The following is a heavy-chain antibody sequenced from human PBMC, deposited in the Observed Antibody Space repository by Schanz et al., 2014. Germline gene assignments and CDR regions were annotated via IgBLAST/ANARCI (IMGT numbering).Heavy chain of an antibody. D-gene: IGHD3-16*02. CDR3: TEGKSQISFAGLIDV. CDR1: GFTFDKYA. CDR2: ISWNSGTI. V-gene: IGHV3-9*01. Sequence: EVQLVESGGGLVQPGKSLRLSCAASGFTFDKYAMHWVRQAPGKGLEWVSVISWNSGTIGYADSVKGRFTISRDNAKKSLYLQKNSLRAQDADLYYCTEGKSQISFAGLIDVWGQGTPVTVSS. J-gene: IGHJ4*02.